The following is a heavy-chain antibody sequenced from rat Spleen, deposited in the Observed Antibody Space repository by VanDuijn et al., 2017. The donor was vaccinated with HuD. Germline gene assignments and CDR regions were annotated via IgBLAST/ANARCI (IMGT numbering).Heavy chain of an antibody. CDR1: GFTFSNSG. D-gene: IGHD1-4*01. CDR3: AQGNNILLFDY. V-gene: IGHV5-19*01. J-gene: IGHJ2*01. CDR2: TSPSGATT. Sequence: EVQLAESGGGLVQPGRSLQLSCAASGFTFSNSGIHWIRQTPGKGLEWVASTSPSGATTYYRDFVKGRFTISRDNAKSTLSLQMDRLRPEDTATYYFAQGNNILLFDYWGQGVMVTVSP.